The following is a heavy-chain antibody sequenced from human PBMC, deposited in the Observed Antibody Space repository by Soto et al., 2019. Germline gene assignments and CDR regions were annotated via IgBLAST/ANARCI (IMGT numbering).Heavy chain of an antibody. Sequence: SETLSLTCGVYGGSFSAYSWTWLRQSLGKGLEWIGEITHGGSTDYNPALKSRLVMSVDTSKNQFSLRVTSVTAADAAVYFCARARLDSWSHIYYGLDVWGQGTTVTVSS. V-gene: IGHV4-34*01. CDR3: ARARLDSWSHIYYGLDV. CDR1: GGSFSAYS. J-gene: IGHJ6*02. D-gene: IGHD3-3*01. CDR2: ITHGGST.